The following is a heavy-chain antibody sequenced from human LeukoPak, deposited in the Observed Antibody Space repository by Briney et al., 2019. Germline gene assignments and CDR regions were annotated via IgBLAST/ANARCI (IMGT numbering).Heavy chain of an antibody. CDR2: LTSGGRI. CDR3: AKDRDYSDRFFEY. V-gene: IGHV3-23*01. J-gene: IGHJ4*02. Sequence: GGSLRLSCAASGFDFSSYAMSWVRQAPGKGLEWVSTLTSGGRIYYADSVKGRFTISRDNPRNTLHLQMNSLRVEDTAIYYCAKDRDYSDRFFEYWGLGTLVSVS. D-gene: IGHD4-17*01. CDR1: GFDFSSYA.